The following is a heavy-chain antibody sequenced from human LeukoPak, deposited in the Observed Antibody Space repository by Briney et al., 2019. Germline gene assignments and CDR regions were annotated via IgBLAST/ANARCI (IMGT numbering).Heavy chain of an antibody. CDR1: GYTFTGYY. J-gene: IGHJ4*02. D-gene: IGHD5-24*01. CDR3: ARGKGRDGYNYY. Sequence: ASVKVSCKASGYTFTGYYMHWVRQAPGQGLEWMGGIIPIFGTANYAQKIQGRVTITADKSTSTAYMELSSLRSEDTAVYYCARGKGRDGYNYYWGQGTLVTVSS. V-gene: IGHV1-69*06. CDR2: IIPIFGTA.